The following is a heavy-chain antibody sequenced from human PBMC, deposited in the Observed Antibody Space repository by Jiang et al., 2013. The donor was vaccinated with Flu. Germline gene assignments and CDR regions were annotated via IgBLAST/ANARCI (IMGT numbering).Heavy chain of an antibody. V-gene: IGHV1-46*02. J-gene: IGHJ6*04. CDR2: IKPSGGST. D-gene: IGHD3-22*01. Sequence: SGAEVKKPGASVKVSCKASGYSFNSHHIHWVRQAPGQGLEWLGTIKPSGGSTTYAQKFQGRITLTRDTSTSTVYMELSSLRSEDTAVYYCARHRRDYDSNGYYYYDYGIDVWGKGTTVTVSS. CDR1: GYSFNSHH. CDR3: ARHRRDYDSNGYYYYDYGIDV.